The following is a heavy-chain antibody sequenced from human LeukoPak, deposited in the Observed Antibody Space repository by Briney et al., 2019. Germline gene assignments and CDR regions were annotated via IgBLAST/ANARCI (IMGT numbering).Heavy chain of an antibody. CDR1: GFTFNTYG. J-gene: IGHJ6*03. CDR2: IRYDGSNA. Sequence: GGSLRLSCAASGFTFNTYGMHWVRQAPGKGLEWVAFIRYDGSNACYADSVKGRFTISRDNSKNTLYLQMNSLRPEDTAVYYCAKEGYYYLDVWGKGTTVTISS. CDR3: AKEGYYYLDV. V-gene: IGHV3-30*02.